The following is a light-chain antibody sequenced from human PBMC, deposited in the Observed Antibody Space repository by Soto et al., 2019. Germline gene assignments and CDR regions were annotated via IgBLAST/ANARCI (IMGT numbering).Light chain of an antibody. CDR1: QSIGRE. CDR3: QQYQIYTLT. J-gene: IGKJ4*02. Sequence: DIQMTQSPSTLSASIGDRVTITCRASQSIGRELAWYQQKPGKAPKLLIYKASSLESGVPSTLSGSGSGTEFSITVSSLQPDDFATYYGQQYQIYTLTFGGRTKVDIX. V-gene: IGKV1-5*03. CDR2: KAS.